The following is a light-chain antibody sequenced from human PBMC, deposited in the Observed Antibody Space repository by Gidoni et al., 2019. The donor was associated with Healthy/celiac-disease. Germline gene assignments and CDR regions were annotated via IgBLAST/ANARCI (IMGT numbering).Light chain of an antibody. CDR1: QRVSSSY. J-gene: IGKJ1*01. V-gene: IGKV3-20*01. CDR2: GAS. Sequence: EIVLTQSPGTLSLSPGERATLSCRASQRVSSSYLAWYQQKPGQAPRLLIYGASSRATGIPDLFSGSGSGTDFTLTISRLEPDDFAVYYCQQYGSSRTFGQGTKVEIK. CDR3: QQYGSSRT.